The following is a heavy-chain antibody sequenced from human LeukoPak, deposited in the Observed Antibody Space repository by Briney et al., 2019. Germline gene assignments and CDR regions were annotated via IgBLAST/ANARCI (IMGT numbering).Heavy chain of an antibody. D-gene: IGHD1-7*01. CDR2: IYSGGTGGST. J-gene: IGHJ5*02. CDR3: ARDLELERNWFDP. CDR1: GFTVSSNY. Sequence: PGGSLRLSCAASGFTVSSNYMSWVRQAPGTGLEWVSVIYSGGTGGSTYYADSVKGRFTISRDDSKNTLYLKMNSLRAEDSAVYYCARDLELERNWFDPWGQGTLVIVSS. V-gene: IGHV3-66*01.